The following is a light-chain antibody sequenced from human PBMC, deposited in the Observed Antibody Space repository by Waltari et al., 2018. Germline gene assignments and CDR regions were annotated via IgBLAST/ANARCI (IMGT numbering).Light chain of an antibody. J-gene: IGKJ1*01. CDR3: QQYYSTPWT. CDR2: WAS. V-gene: IGKV4-1*01. Sequence: DIVMTQSPDSLAVSLGERVTINCKSSQSVFYSSTNKNNLAWYHQKPGQPPKLLIYWASTRESGFPARFSGSGSGTDFTLTIGSLQAEDVAVYYCQQYYSTPWTFGQGTKVEIK. CDR1: QSVFYSSTNKNN.